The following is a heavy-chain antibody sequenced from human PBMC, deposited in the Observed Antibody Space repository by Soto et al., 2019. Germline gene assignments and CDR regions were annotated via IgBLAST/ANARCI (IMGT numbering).Heavy chain of an antibody. V-gene: IGHV1-69*12. CDR1: GGTFSSYA. Sequence: QVQLVQSGAEVKKPGSSVKVSCKASGGTFSSYAISWVRQAPGQGLEWMGGIIPIFGTANYAQKFQGRVTITADESTSTAYMGLGSLRSEDTAVYYCARVARLVVGADYGMDVWGQGTTVTVSS. D-gene: IGHD1-26*01. CDR3: ARVARLVVGADYGMDV. CDR2: IIPIFGTA. J-gene: IGHJ6*02.